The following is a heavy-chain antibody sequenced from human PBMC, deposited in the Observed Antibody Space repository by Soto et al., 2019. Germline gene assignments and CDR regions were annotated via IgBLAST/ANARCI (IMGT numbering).Heavy chain of an antibody. Sequence: SETLSLTCTVSGDSIGTTHSYWAWIRQSPGKGLEWIGNIHYSGSTYYMPSLRSRVTLSVDTSKNQFSLRLTSVTAEDTAVYYCARHEGNGNVWPLDYWGQGTLVIVSS. CDR1: GDSIGTTHSY. J-gene: IGHJ4*02. V-gene: IGHV4-39*01. CDR2: IHYSGST. CDR3: ARHEGNGNVWPLDY. D-gene: IGHD2-8*01.